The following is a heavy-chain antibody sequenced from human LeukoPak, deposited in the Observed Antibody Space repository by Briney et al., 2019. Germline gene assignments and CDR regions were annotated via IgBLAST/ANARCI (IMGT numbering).Heavy chain of an antibody. V-gene: IGHV4-59*01. Sequence: SETLSLTCTVSGGSISSYYWSWIRQPPGKGLEWIGYIYYSGSTTYNPSLKSRVTISIDTSKNQFSLKLRSVTAADTAMYYCARDPYGDYLFDYWGQGTLVTVSS. CDR2: IYYSGST. D-gene: IGHD4-17*01. J-gene: IGHJ4*02. CDR1: GGSISSYY. CDR3: ARDPYGDYLFDY.